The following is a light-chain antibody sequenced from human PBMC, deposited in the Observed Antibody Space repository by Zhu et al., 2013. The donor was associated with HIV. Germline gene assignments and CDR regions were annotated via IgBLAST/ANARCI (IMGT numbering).Light chain of an antibody. CDR2: DAS. V-gene: IGKV1-33*01. J-gene: IGKJ4*01. Sequence: DIQMTQSPSTLSASVGDTVTITCRASQSVSAWLAWYQQKPGKAPKLLIYDASNLETGVPSRFSGSGSGTDFTFTISSLQPEDIATYYCQQYDNLPLTFGGGTKVEIK. CDR1: QSVSAW. CDR3: QQYDNLPLT.